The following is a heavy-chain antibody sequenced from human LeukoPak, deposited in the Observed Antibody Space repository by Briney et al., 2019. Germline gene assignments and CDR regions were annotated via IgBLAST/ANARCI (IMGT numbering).Heavy chain of an antibody. Sequence: PGGSLRLSCAASGFTFSNYWMHWVRQAPGKGLVLVSRINSDATSTSYADSVKGRFTISRDNAKNTLYLQVNSLRAEDTAVYYCARRDVFNIWGQGTIVTVSS. CDR1: GFTFSNYW. CDR3: ARRDVFNI. V-gene: IGHV3-74*01. CDR2: INSDATST. J-gene: IGHJ3*02.